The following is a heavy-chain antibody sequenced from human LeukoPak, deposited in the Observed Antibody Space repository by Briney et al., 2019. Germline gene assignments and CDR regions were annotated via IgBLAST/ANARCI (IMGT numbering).Heavy chain of an antibody. CDR3: ARTRYSYNSRSYGAPYYFDY. Sequence: SETLSLTCDVYGGSFSGYYWSWIRQPPGKGLEWIGSIYYSGSTYYNPSLKSRVTISVDTSKNQFSLKLSSVTAADTAVYYCARTRYSYNSRSYGAPYYFDYWGQGTLVTVSS. CDR1: GGSFSGYY. D-gene: IGHD3-10*01. J-gene: IGHJ4*02. V-gene: IGHV4-34*01. CDR2: IYYSGST.